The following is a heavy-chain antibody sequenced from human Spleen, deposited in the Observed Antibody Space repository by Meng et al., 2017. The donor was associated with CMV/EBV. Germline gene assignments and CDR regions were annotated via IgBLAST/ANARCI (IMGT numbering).Heavy chain of an antibody. CDR3: ARDSLEPYGSGSYYWFDF. CDR1: GGSINTGLYY. Sequence: SETLSLTCTVSGGSINTGLYYWGWIRQPPGKRLEWIGSIYYNGNTHYSPSLKSRVTMSLDRSKNQVSLKLSSVTAADTAVYCCARDSLEPYGSGSYYWFDFWGQGTLVTVSS. CDR2: IYYNGNT. J-gene: IGHJ5*01. V-gene: IGHV4-39*07. D-gene: IGHD3-10*01.